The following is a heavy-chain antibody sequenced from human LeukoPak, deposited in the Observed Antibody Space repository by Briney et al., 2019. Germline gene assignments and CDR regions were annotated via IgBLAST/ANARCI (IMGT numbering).Heavy chain of an antibody. CDR3: ARRNGYSYVDY. V-gene: IGHV5-51*01. CDR1: GYSFTSYW. D-gene: IGHD5-18*01. J-gene: IGHJ4*02. Sequence: GEPLKISCKGSGYSFTSYWIGWVRRMRGKGLEWMGIIYPGDSDTRYSPSFQGQVTISADMSISTAYLQWSSLKASDTAMYYCARRNGYSYVDYWGQGTLVTVSS. CDR2: IYPGDSDT.